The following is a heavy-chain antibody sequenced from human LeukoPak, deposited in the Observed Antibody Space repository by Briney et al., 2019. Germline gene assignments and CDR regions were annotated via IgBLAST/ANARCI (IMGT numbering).Heavy chain of an antibody. Sequence: GGSLRLSCAASGFTFSSFDMHWVRQPTGQGLEWVSTIGTASDTYYPGSVEGRFTLSRDNAKNSLYLQMNSLTAGDTAVYYCARGPARGKYYYLDVWGKGTTVTVSS. J-gene: IGHJ6*03. CDR3: ARGPARGKYYYLDV. CDR1: GFTFSSFD. V-gene: IGHV3-13*01. CDR2: IGTASDT. D-gene: IGHD1-1*01.